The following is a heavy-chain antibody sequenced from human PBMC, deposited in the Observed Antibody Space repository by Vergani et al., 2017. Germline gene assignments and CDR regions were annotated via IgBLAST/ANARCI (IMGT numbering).Heavy chain of an antibody. D-gene: IGHD1-1*01. Sequence: QVQLVESEGGVVQPGRSLTLSCVASGCTFSSHGMHWVRQAPGKGLEWVAVIWYDGSNKYYGDSAKGRFTISRDNSKNTLYLQMNSLRVEDTAVYYCARWGNEKRLDSWGQGTLVTVSS. CDR1: GCTFSSHG. J-gene: IGHJ5*01. V-gene: IGHV3-33*01. CDR3: ARWGNEKRLDS. CDR2: IWYDGSNK.